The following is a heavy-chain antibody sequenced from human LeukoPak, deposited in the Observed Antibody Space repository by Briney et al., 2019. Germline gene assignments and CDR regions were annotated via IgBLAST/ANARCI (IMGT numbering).Heavy chain of an antibody. CDR3: ARDLGITMVYYMDV. J-gene: IGHJ6*03. CDR2: ISSSSSYI. D-gene: IGHD3-10*01. V-gene: IGHV3-21*01. Sequence: PGGSLRLSCAASGFTFSSYSMNWVRQAPGKGLEWVSSISSSSSYIYYADSVKGRFTISRDNAKNSLYLQMNSLRAEDTAVYYCARDLGITMVYYMDVWGKGTTVTVAS. CDR1: GFTFSSYS.